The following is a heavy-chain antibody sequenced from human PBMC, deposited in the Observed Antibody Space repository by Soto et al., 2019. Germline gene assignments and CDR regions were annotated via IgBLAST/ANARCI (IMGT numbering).Heavy chain of an antibody. J-gene: IGHJ1*01. V-gene: IGHV3-43*01. CDR1: GFTFDDYT. CDR2: ISWDGGST. CDR3: AKDAIYSNSPAEYFQH. D-gene: IGHD4-4*01. Sequence: EVQLVESGGVVVQPGGSLRLSCAASGFTFDDYTMHWVRQAPGKGLEWVSLISWDGGSTYYADSVKGRFTISRDNSKNSLYLQMNSLRTEDTALYYCAKDAIYSNSPAEYFQHWGQGTLVTVSS.